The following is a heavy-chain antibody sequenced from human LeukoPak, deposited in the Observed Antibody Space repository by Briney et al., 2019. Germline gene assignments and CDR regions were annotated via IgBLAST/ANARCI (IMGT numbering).Heavy chain of an antibody. CDR1: GFSLTTSGMC. V-gene: IGHV2-70*11. J-gene: IGHJ4*02. D-gene: IGHD1-26*01. CDR3: ARMTGATHDY. CDR2: IDWDDDK. Sequence: ASGPTLVNPPQTLTLTCTFSGFSLTTSGMCVSWIRQPPGKALEWLARIDWDDDKYYRTSLKTRLTISKDTSKNQVVLTLTNIDPVDTATYYCARMTGATHDYWGQGTLVTVSS.